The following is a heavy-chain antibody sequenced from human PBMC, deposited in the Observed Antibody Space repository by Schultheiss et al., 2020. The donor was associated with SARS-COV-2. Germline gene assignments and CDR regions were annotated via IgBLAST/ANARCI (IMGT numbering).Heavy chain of an antibody. Sequence: SQTLSLTCAISGDSVSSNSAAWNWIRQSPSRGLEWLGRTYYRSKWYNDYAVSVKSRITINPDTSKNQFSLQLNSVTPEDTAVYYCARGSGSYYIYYYYYMDVWGKGTTVTVSS. CDR1: GDSVSSNSAA. J-gene: IGHJ6*03. D-gene: IGHD1-26*01. CDR2: TYYRSKWYN. CDR3: ARGSGSYYIYYYYYMDV. V-gene: IGHV6-1*01.